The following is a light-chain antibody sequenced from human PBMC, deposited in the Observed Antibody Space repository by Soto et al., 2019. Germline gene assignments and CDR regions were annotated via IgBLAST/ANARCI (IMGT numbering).Light chain of an antibody. CDR3: SSYAGSSNLV. CDR2: EVN. CDR1: SSDIGGYNY. Sequence: QSALTQPPSASGSPGQSVTISCTGTSSDIGGYNYDSWYQQHPVKAPKLIIYEVNKRPSGVPDRFSGSKSGNTSSLTVTGLQAEDEAVYSCSSYAGSSNLVFGGGTKLTVL. V-gene: IGLV2-8*01. J-gene: IGLJ2*01.